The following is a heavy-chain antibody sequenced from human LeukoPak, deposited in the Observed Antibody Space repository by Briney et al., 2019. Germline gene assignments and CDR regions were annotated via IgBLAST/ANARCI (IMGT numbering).Heavy chain of an antibody. CDR1: GGAISSGSYY. CDR2: MYYTGST. D-gene: IGHD1-26*01. Sequence: TSETLSLTCIVSGGAISSGSYYWGWIRQPPGKGLEWIGSMYYTGSTYNSPSLKSRVTISVDTSKNQFSLKLTSVTAADTAVYYCARAGGTRGIEGIPPRGDAFDIWGQGTMVTVS. CDR3: ARAGGTRGIEGIPPRGDAFDI. J-gene: IGHJ3*02. V-gene: IGHV4-39*07.